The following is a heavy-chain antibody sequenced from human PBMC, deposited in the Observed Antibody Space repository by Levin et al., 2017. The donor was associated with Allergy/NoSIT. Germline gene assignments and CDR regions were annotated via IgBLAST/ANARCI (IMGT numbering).Heavy chain of an antibody. Sequence: GGSLRLSCAASGFTFSSYEMNWVRQAPGKGLEWVSYISSSGSTIYYADSVKGRFTISRDNAKNSLYLQMNNLRAEDTAVYYCARQLGNFWSGYNYFDYWGQGTLVTVSS. CDR2: ISSSGSTI. J-gene: IGHJ4*02. D-gene: IGHD3-3*01. V-gene: IGHV3-48*03. CDR1: GFTFSSYE. CDR3: ARQLGNFWSGYNYFDY.